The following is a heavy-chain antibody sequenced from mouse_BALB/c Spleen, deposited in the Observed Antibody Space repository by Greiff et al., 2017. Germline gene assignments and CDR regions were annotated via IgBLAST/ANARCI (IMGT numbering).Heavy chain of an antibody. V-gene: IGHV5-17*02. CDR3: ARAGGYHYFDY. D-gene: IGHD2-2*01. CDR1: GFTFSSFG. Sequence: EVKLVESGGGLVQPGGSRKLSCAASGFTFSSFGMHWVRQAPEKGLEWVAYISSGSSTIYYADTVKGRFTISRDNPKNTLFLQMTSLRSEDTAMYYCARAGGYHYFDYWGQGTTLTVSS. J-gene: IGHJ2*01. CDR2: ISSGSSTI.